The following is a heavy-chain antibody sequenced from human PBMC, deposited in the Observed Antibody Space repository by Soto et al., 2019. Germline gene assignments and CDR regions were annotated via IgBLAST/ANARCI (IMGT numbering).Heavy chain of an antibody. V-gene: IGHV4-39*01. CDR2: IYYSGST. D-gene: IGHD3-10*01. CDR3: ARSLWFGEPSLNWFDP. Sequence: SETLSLTCTVSGGSISSSSYYWGWIRQPPGKGLEWIGSIYYSGSTYYNPSLKSRVTISVDPSKNQFSLNLSSVTAADTAVYYCARSLWFGEPSLNWFDPWGQGTLVTVS. CDR1: GGSISSSSYY. J-gene: IGHJ5*02.